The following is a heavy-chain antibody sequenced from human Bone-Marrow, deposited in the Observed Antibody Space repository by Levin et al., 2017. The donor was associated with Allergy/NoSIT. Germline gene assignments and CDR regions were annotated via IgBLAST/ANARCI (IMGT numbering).Heavy chain of an antibody. CDR1: GFTFSDYW. Sequence: GGSLRLSCAASGFTFSDYWMNWVRQVPGKGLEWVCRFNSGGGSTSYADSVKGRFTVSSDDSHNTLFLQMNSLRVEDTGVYYCARVDVAFDIWGQGTVVTVSS. J-gene: IGHJ3*02. V-gene: IGHV3-74*01. CDR2: FNSGGGST. CDR3: ARVDVAFDI.